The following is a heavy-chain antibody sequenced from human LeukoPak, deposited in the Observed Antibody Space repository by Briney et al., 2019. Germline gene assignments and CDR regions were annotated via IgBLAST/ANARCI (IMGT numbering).Heavy chain of an antibody. D-gene: IGHD2-15*01. V-gene: IGHV4-59*01. CDR3: AREMVASDAFDI. J-gene: IGHJ3*02. Sequence: PSETLSPTCTVSGGSISSYYWSWIRQPPGKGLEWIGYIYYSGSTNYNPSLKSRVTISVDTSKDQFSLKLSSVTAADTAVYYCAREMVASDAFDIWGQGTMVTVSS. CDR1: GGSISSYY. CDR2: IYYSGST.